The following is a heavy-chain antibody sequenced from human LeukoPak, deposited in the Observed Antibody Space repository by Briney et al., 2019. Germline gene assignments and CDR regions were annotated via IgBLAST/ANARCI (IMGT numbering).Heavy chain of an antibody. CDR2: IYTSGST. CDR1: GGSVSNYY. V-gene: IGHV4-4*07. Sequence: SETLSLTCTVSGGSVSNYYWSWIRQPAGKGLEWIGRIYTSGSTNYNPSLKSRVTISVDTSKNQFSLKLSSVTAADTAVYYCARGRRWFGDLTSNYYYMDVWGKGTTVTISS. D-gene: IGHD3-10*01. J-gene: IGHJ6*03. CDR3: ARGRRWFGDLTSNYYYMDV.